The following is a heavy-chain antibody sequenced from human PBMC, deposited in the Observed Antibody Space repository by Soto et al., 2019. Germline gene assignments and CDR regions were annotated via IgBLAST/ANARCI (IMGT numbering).Heavy chain of an antibody. Sequence: PSETLSLTCTVSGGSISSGDYYWSWIRQPPGKGLEWIGYIYYSGSTYYNPSLKSRVTISVDTSKNQFSLKLSSVTAADTAVYYCARDSVSHGFDPPNFDYWGQGTLVTVSS. V-gene: IGHV4-30-4*01. CDR2: IYYSGST. CDR3: ARDSVSHGFDPPNFDY. J-gene: IGHJ4*02. D-gene: IGHD5-12*01. CDR1: GGSISSGDYY.